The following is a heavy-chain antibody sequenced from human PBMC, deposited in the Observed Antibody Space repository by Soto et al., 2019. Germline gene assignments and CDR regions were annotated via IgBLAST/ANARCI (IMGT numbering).Heavy chain of an antibody. D-gene: IGHD4-17*01. CDR3: ARDRNYGDLSYYYGMDV. CDR2: INPSGGST. Sequence: QVQLVQSGAEVKKPGASVKVSCKASGYTFTSYYMHWVRQAPGQGLEWMGIINPSGGSTSYAQKFKGRVTMTRDTSTSTVYMELSSLRSEDTAVYYCARDRNYGDLSYYYGMDVWGQGTTVTVSS. J-gene: IGHJ6*02. V-gene: IGHV1-46*01. CDR1: GYTFTSYY.